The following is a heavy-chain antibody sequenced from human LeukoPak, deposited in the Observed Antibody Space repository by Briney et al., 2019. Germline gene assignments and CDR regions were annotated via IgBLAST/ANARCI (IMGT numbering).Heavy chain of an antibody. Sequence: SVKVSCKASGYTFTGYYMHWVRQAPGQGLEWMGGIIPIFGTANYAQKFQGRVTITADESTSTAYMELSSLRSEDTAVYYCARDRGYVDWGQGTLVTVSS. V-gene: IGHV1-69*13. CDR3: ARDRGYVD. D-gene: IGHD5-12*01. J-gene: IGHJ4*02. CDR1: GYTFTGYY. CDR2: IIPIFGTA.